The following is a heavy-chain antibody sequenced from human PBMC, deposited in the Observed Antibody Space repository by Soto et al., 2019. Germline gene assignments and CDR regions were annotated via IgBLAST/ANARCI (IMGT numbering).Heavy chain of an antibody. V-gene: IGHV4-34*01. CDR3: ARGATFYCSSTSCYGAGANYYYYGMDV. D-gene: IGHD2-2*01. CDR1: GGSFSGYY. J-gene: IGHJ6*02. Sequence: PSETLSLTCAVYGGSFSGYYWSWIRQPPGKWLEWIGEINHSGSTNYNPSLKSRVTISVDTSKNQFSLKLSSVTAADTAVYYCARGATFYCSSTSCYGAGANYYYYGMDVWGQGXTVTVYS. CDR2: INHSGST.